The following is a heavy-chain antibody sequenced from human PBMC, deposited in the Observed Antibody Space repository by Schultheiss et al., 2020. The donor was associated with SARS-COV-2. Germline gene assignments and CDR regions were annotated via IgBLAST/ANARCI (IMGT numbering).Heavy chain of an antibody. D-gene: IGHD3-3*01. CDR3: ARATYDFWSGYSSAFDY. J-gene: IGHJ4*02. CDR2: ISSYNGNT. CDR1: GYTFTGYY. Sequence: ASVKVSCKASGYTFTGYYMHWVRQAPGQGLEWMGWISSYNGNTNYAQKLQGRVTMTTDTSTSTAYMELRSLRSDDTAVYYCARATYDFWSGYSSAFDYWGQGTLVTVSS. V-gene: IGHV1-18*04.